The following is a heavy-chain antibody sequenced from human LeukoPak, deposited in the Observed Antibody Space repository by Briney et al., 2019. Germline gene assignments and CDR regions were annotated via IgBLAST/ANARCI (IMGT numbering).Heavy chain of an antibody. CDR2: INPNSGGT. Sequence: ASLRVSSKASVYTFTVYYMHWVRQAPGQGREWMGWINPNSGGTNYIQKFQGRDTISRDTSISTTYMELSRLRSDDTAVYYCERVGGIPDYWGQGTLVTVSS. CDR1: VYTFTVYY. CDR3: ERVGGIPDY. D-gene: IGHD1-26*01. J-gene: IGHJ4*02. V-gene: IGHV1-2*02.